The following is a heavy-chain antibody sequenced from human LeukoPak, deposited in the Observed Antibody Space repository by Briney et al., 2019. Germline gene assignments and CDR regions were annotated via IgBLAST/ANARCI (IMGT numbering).Heavy chain of an antibody. CDR3: ARGALRYFDWYENWFDP. J-gene: IGHJ5*02. V-gene: IGHV4-4*07. D-gene: IGHD3-9*01. CDR2: IYTSGST. CDR1: GGSISSYY. Sequence: SETLSLTCIVSGGSISSYYWSWIRQPAGKGLEWIGRIYTSGSTNYNPSLKSRVTMSVDTSKNQFSLKLSSVTAADTAVYYCARGALRYFDWYENWFDPWGQGTLVTVSS.